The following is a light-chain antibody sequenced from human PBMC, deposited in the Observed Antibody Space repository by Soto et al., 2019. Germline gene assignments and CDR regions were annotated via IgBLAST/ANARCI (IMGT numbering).Light chain of an antibody. J-gene: IGLJ1*01. CDR2: EDN. Sequence: NFILTQPHSVSESPGKTVTISCTRSSGSIASNYVQWYQQRPGSAPTTVIYEDNQTPSGVPDRFSGSIDSSSNSASLTISGLKTEDEADYYCQSYDSSNLYVFGTGTKV. CDR3: QSYDSSNLYV. CDR1: SGSIASNY. V-gene: IGLV6-57*04.